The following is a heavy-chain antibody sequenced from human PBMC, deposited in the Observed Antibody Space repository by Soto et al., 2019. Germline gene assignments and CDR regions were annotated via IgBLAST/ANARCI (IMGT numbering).Heavy chain of an antibody. J-gene: IGHJ6*02. D-gene: IGHD2-21*02. CDR2: IHSHSGST. Sequence: SETRSLTWSVSGASVTGSSYYWAWIRQPPGKGLEWIASIHSHSGSTYYDPSLRGRVLISVDSSKNHFSLNLSSVTAADTAVYYCARPGDAYGLDVWGQGTTVTVSS. CDR3: ARPGDAYGLDV. CDR1: GASVTGSSYY. V-gene: IGHV4-39*01.